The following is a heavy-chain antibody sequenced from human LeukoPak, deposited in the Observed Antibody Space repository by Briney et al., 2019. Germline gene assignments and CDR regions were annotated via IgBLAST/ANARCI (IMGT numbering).Heavy chain of an antibody. D-gene: IGHD2/OR15-2a*01. J-gene: IGHJ6*03. CDR3: ARGAFLMDV. CDR2: IKQDGSER. Sequence: GGSLRLSCAASGFTFSGYWVTWVRQAPGKGLEWVANIKQDGSERYNVDSVKGRFTISRDNAKRSLYLQMNSLRAEDTAVYYCARGAFLMDVWGKGTTVTVSS. CDR1: GFTFSGYW. V-gene: IGHV3-7*01.